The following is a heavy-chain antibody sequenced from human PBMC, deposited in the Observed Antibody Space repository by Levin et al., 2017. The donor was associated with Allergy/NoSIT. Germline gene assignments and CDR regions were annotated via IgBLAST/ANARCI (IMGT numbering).Heavy chain of an antibody. CDR3: ARDETRRDIVATTLGTFDY. D-gene: IGHD5-12*01. V-gene: IGHV3-30-3*01. CDR2: ISYDGSNK. Sequence: GESLKISCAASGFTFSSYAMHWVRQAPGKGLEWVAVISYDGSNKYYADSVKGRFTISRDNSKNTLYLQMNSLRAEDTAVYYCARDETRRDIVATTLGTFDYWGQGTLVTVSS. J-gene: IGHJ4*02. CDR1: GFTFSSYA.